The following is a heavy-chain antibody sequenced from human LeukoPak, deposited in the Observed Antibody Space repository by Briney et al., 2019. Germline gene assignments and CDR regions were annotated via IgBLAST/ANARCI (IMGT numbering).Heavy chain of an antibody. D-gene: IGHD5-24*01. J-gene: IGHJ4*02. CDR2: VYPLNSDT. Sequence: HGESLKISCKTSGYSFTNYWIAWARPMPGKGLEYMGIVYPLNSDTRYSPSFQGQVTISADKSISTAYLQWSSLKAPDTAMYYCARHKDGYNPFDYWGQGTLVTVSS. CDR3: ARHKDGYNPFDY. CDR1: GYSFTNYW. V-gene: IGHV5-51*01.